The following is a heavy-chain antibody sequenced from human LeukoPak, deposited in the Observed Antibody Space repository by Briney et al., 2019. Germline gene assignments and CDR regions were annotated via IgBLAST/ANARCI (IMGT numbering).Heavy chain of an antibody. CDR3: ARVGVGARVDY. D-gene: IGHD1-26*01. CDR2: IYYSGST. Sequence: SETLSLTCAVYGGSFSGYYWSWIRQPPGKGLEWIGYIYYSGSTNYNPSLKSRVTISVDTSKNQFSLKLSSVTAADTAVYYCARVGVGARVDYWGQGTLVTVSS. CDR1: GGSFSGYY. V-gene: IGHV4-59*01. J-gene: IGHJ4*02.